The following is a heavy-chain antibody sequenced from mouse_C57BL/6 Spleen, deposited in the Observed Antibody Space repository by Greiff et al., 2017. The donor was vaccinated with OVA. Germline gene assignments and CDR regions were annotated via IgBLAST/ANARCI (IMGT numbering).Heavy chain of an antibody. CDR3: ARRSFPDWDVGIFDY. CDR2: INPSTGGT. CDR1: GYSFTGYY. J-gene: IGHJ2*01. D-gene: IGHD4-1*01. Sequence: EVQLQESGPELVKPGASVKISCKASGYSFTGYYMNWVKQSPEKSLEWIGEINPSTGGTTYNQKFKAKATLTVDKSSSTAYMQLKSLTSEDSAVYYCARRSFPDWDVGIFDYWGQGTTLTVSS. V-gene: IGHV1-42*01.